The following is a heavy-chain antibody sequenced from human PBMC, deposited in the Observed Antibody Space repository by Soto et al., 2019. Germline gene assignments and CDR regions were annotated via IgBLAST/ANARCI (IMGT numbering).Heavy chain of an antibody. CDR2: ISSSGSTI. Sequence: QVQLVESGGGLVKPGGSLRLSCAASGFTFSDYYMSWIRQAPGKGLEWVSYISSSGSTIYYADSVKGRFTISRDNAKNSLYLQMNSLRAEDTAVYYCARPNARVREYSSSHDPVAKYGMDVWGQGTTVTVSS. CDR1: GFTFSDYY. V-gene: IGHV3-11*01. J-gene: IGHJ6*02. D-gene: IGHD6-13*01. CDR3: ARPNARVREYSSSHDPVAKYGMDV.